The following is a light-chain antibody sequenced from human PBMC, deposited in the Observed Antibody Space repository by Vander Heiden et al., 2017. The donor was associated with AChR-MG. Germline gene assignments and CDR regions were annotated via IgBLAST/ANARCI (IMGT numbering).Light chain of an antibody. V-gene: IGKV1-5*03. CDR2: EAS. CDR1: QSISGW. CDR3: RQYYKYPYT. Sequence: DIQMTQSPSTPSSSTGDRANVTCRASQSISGWLTWYQRKPGKAPKLLIYEASTLESGVPSRFSGSGSGTEFTLTISSLQPEDFATFYCRQYYKYPYTFGQGTNLDLK. J-gene: IGKJ2*01.